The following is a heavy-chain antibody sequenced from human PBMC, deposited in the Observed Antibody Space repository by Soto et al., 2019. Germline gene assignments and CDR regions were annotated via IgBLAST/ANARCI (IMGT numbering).Heavy chain of an antibody. V-gene: IGHV3-48*02. J-gene: IGHJ6*02. D-gene: IGHD2-15*01. CDR2: ISSSSSTI. CDR1: GFTFSSYS. Sequence: GGSLRLSCAASGFTFSSYSMNWVRQAPGKGLEWVSYISSSSSTIYYADSVKGRFTISRDNAKNSLYLQMNSLRDEDTAVYYCARDEMKQLLRYYYYGMDVWGQGSTVPVSS. CDR3: ARDEMKQLLRYYYYGMDV.